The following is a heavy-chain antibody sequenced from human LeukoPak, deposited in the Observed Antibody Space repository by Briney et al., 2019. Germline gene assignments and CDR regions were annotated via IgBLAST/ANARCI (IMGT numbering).Heavy chain of an antibody. Sequence: KPSETLSLTCTVSGASITSYYWNWIRQPPGKGLEWIGYFYYSGSDNYNPSLKSRITISVDTSKNQFSLKLSSVTAADTAVYYCVRGYCRGATCYHFDYWGQGTLVTVSS. CDR2: FYYSGSD. CDR1: GASITSYY. V-gene: IGHV4-59*01. J-gene: IGHJ4*02. D-gene: IGHD2-15*01. CDR3: VRGYCRGATCYHFDY.